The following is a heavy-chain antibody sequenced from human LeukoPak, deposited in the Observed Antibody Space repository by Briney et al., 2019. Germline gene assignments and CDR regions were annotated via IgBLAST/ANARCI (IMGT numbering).Heavy chain of an antibody. CDR2: IYTSGST. J-gene: IGHJ3*02. CDR1: GYSISSGYY. CDR3: ARDYYDILTGYWRDAFDI. Sequence: SETLSLTCTVSGYSISSGYYWGWIRQPPGKGLGWIGRIYTSGSTNYNPSLKSRVTMSVDTSKNQFSLKLSSVTAADTAVYYCARDYYDILTGYWRDAFDIWGQGTMVTVSS. D-gene: IGHD3-9*01. V-gene: IGHV4-38-2*02.